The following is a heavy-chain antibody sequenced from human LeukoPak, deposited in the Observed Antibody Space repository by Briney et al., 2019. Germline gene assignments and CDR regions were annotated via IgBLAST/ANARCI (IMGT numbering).Heavy chain of an antibody. CDR2: IYHSGST. Sequence: SETLSLTCTVSGGSISSSSYYWGWIRQPPGKGLEWIGSIYHSGSTYHNPSLKSRVTISVDTSKNQFSLKLRSVTAADTAVYYCARPTARLGWFDPWGQGTLVTVSS. J-gene: IGHJ5*02. CDR1: GGSISSSSYY. D-gene: IGHD6-6*01. CDR3: ARPTARLGWFDP. V-gene: IGHV4-39*07.